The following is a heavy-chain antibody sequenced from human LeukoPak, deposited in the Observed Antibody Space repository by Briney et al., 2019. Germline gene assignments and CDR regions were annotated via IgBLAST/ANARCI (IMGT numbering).Heavy chain of an antibody. Sequence: PGGSLRLSCAASGFTFSSYWMSWVRQAPGKGLEWVANIKQDGSEKYYVDSVKGRFTISRDNSKNTLYLQMNSLRAEDTAVYYCLAAAGFDYWGQGTLVTVSS. CDR2: IKQDGSEK. V-gene: IGHV3-7*01. CDR1: GFTFSSYW. J-gene: IGHJ4*02. CDR3: LAAAGFDY. D-gene: IGHD6-13*01.